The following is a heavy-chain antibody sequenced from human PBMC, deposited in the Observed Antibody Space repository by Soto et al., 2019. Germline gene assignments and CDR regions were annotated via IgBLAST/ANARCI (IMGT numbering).Heavy chain of an antibody. CDR1: GGSISSNIYY. J-gene: IGHJ4*02. V-gene: IGHV4-39*01. CDR2: IHYSGST. D-gene: IGHD3-22*01. Sequence: SETLSLTCTVSGGSISSNIYYWCWIRHPPGKGLEWIGNIHYSGSTYYDSSLKSRVTISVDTSKNQFSLKLSSVTAADTAVYYCASQHYYDSSGYYVVYWGQGTLVTVS. CDR3: ASQHYYDSSGYYVVY.